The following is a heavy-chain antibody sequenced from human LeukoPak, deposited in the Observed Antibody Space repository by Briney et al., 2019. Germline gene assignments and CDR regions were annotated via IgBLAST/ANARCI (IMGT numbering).Heavy chain of an antibody. CDR1: GGSISSYF. CDR2: VHYSGST. V-gene: IGHV4-59*01. CDR3: ARDVPDGYSDY. D-gene: IGHD5-24*01. J-gene: IGHJ4*02. Sequence: SETLSLTCTVSGGSISSYFWSWIRQPPGKGLEWIGYVHYSGSTNYNPSLKSRLTISVDTSKNQFSLKLTSVTAADTAVYYCARDVPDGYSDYWGQGTLVTVSS.